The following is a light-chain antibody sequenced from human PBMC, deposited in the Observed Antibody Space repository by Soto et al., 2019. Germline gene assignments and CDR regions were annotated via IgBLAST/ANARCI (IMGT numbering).Light chain of an antibody. CDR3: CSYGGFSTFVI. CDR2: AYN. J-gene: IGLJ2*01. Sequence: QSVLTQPPSVSGAPGQRVTISCTGTSSNIGAGYDVHWYQQLPGTAPRLLIQAYNTRPSGVPDRFSGSKSGASGSLDITGLQTDDEADYYCCSYGGFSTFVIFGGGTKVTVL. CDR1: SSNIGAGYD. V-gene: IGLV1-40*01.